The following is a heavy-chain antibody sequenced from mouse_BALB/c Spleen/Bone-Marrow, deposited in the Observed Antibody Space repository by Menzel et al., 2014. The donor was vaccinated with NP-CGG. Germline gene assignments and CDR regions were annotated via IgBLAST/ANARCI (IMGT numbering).Heavy chain of an antibody. D-gene: IGHD2-4*01. V-gene: IGHV14-3*02. CDR1: GFNIKDTY. CDR2: IDPANGNT. J-gene: IGHJ2*01. CDR3: ARGYYDYDLDY. Sequence: VQLQQSGAELVKPGASVKLSCTASGFNIKDTYMHWVKQRPEQGLEWIGRIDPANGNTKYDPKFQGRATITADTSSNTAYLQLSSLTSEDTAVYYCARGYYDYDLDYWGQGTTLTVSS.